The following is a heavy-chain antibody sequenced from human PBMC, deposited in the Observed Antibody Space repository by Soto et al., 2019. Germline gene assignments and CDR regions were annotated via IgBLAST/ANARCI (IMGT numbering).Heavy chain of an antibody. Sequence: GGSLRLSCAASGFTFSSYGMHWVRQAPGKGLEWVAVISYDGSNKYYADSVKGRFTISRDNSKNTLYLQMNSLRAEDTAVYYCAKGYSYGSYWGQGTLVTVSS. CDR2: ISYDGSNK. CDR1: GFTFSSYG. CDR3: AKGYSYGSY. V-gene: IGHV3-30*18. D-gene: IGHD5-18*01. J-gene: IGHJ4*02.